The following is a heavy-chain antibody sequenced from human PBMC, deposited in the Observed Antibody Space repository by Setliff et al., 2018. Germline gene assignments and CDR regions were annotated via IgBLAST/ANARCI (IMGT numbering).Heavy chain of an antibody. J-gene: IGHJ6*03. CDR1: GDSMSGAS. Sequence: LSLTCTVSGDSMSGASIWSWIRQPPGKGLEFMGYVFPNGASKYDPSLKSRLTISVDTSKNQFSLNLSSVTAADTAVYYCARMSGFLYMDVWGKGTTVTVSS. V-gene: IGHV4-4*08. CDR3: ARMSGFLYMDV. CDR2: VFPNGAS. D-gene: IGHD3-3*01.